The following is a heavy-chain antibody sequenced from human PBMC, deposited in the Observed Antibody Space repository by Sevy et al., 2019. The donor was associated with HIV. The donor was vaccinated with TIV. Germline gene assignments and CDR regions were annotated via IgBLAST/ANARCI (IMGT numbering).Heavy chain of an antibody. V-gene: IGHV1-8*01. D-gene: IGHD7-27*01. J-gene: IGHJ6*02. Sequence: ASVKVSCKASGYTFTSYDINWVRQATGQGLEWMGWMNPNSGNTGYAQKFQGRVTMTRNTSINTAYMELSSLRSEDTAVYYCASSHGDHYYYYGMDVWGQGTTVTVSS. CDR1: GYTFTSYD. CDR3: ASSHGDHYYYYGMDV. CDR2: MNPNSGNT.